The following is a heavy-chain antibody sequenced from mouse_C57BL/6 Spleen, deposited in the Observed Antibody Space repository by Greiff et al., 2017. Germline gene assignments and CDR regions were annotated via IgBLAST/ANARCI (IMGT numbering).Heavy chain of an antibody. J-gene: IGHJ4*01. D-gene: IGHD1-1*01. Sequence: QVQLQQPGAELVKPGASVKMSCKASGYTFTSYWITWVKQRPGQGLEWIGDIYPGSGSTNYNEKFKSKATLTVDTSSSTAYVQLSSLTSEDSAVYYCARRMITTDAMDYWGQGTSVTVSS. CDR1: GYTFTSYW. CDR2: IYPGSGST. CDR3: ARRMITTDAMDY. V-gene: IGHV1-55*01.